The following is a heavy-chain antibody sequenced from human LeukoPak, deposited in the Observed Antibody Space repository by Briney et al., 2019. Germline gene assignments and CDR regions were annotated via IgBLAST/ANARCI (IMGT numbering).Heavy chain of an antibody. CDR2: INPTGGST. CDR1: GYIFSNYY. V-gene: IGHV1-46*01. J-gene: IGHJ4*02. CDR3: ARDSPGSYSSSWYLIDY. Sequence: ASVKVSCKASGYIFSNYYLHWVRQAPGQGLEWMGIINPTGGSTTYAQKFQGRVTMTSDMSTSSVYMELSSLRSEDTAVYYCARDSPGSYSSSWYLIDYWGQGTLVTVSS. D-gene: IGHD6-13*01.